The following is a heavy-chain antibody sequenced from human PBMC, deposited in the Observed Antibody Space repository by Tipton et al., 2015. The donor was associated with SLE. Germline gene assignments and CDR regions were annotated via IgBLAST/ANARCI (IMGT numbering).Heavy chain of an antibody. Sequence: TLSLTCTVSGGSITSNTYYWGWIRQPPGKGLEWIGTIYYSGITYSNPSLMSRVTISVDTSENHFSLKLSSVTAADTAVYYCARSKDGAADYWGRGTLVTVSS. D-gene: IGHD6-13*01. CDR1: GGSITSNTYY. CDR2: IYYSGIT. V-gene: IGHV4-39*07. CDR3: ARSKDGAADY. J-gene: IGHJ4*02.